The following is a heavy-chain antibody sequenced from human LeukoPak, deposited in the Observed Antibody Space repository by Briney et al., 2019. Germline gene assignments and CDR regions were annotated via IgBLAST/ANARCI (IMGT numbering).Heavy chain of an antibody. CDR1: GLTVSSY. Sequence: GGSLRLSCAASGLTVSSYMSWVRQPPGQGLERGSALYSGGSIYYADSVKGRFTISRDTSKNALYLQMNSLRAEDTAVYYCAISGLGFGEFRGLDYWGQGTLVTVSS. CDR3: AISGLGFGEFRGLDY. CDR2: LYSGGSI. D-gene: IGHD3-10*01. V-gene: IGHV3-53*01. J-gene: IGHJ4*02.